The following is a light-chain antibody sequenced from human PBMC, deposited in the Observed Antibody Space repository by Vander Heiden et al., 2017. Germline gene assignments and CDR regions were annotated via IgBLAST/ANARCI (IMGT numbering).Light chain of an antibody. Sequence: QSVLTRPPSASGPPGQRDTISCSDSRSTVERNTLHWYQKVPGTSPNLLIYRDNPRPAGVPDRFSGSKSGTAASLAISGLQPEDEADYYCAAWDDSLNGPVFGGGTKLTVL. V-gene: IGLV1-44*01. CDR3: AAWDDSLNGPV. CDR2: RDN. CDR1: RSTVERNT. J-gene: IGLJ3*02.